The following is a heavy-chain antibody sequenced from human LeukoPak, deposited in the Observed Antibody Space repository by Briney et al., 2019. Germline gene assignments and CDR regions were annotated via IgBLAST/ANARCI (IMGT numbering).Heavy chain of an antibody. V-gene: IGHV3-53*01. CDR1: GFTVSSNY. J-gene: IGHJ4*02. CDR2: IYSGGST. CDR3: ARDREQSYFDY. Sequence: PGGSLRLSCAASGFTVSSNYMSWVRQAPGKGLEWVSAIYSGGSTYYADSVKGRFTISRDNSKNTLYLQMNSLRAEDTAVYYCARDREQSYFDYWGQGTLVTVSS. D-gene: IGHD1/OR15-1a*01.